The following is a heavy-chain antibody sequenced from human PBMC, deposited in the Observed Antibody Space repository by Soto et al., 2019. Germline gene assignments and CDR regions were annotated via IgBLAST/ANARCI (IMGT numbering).Heavy chain of an antibody. CDR3: ARCIYSGQRGDYYYYMDV. V-gene: IGHV4-59*01. CDR1: GGSISSYY. D-gene: IGHD2-15*01. J-gene: IGHJ6*03. CDR2: IYYSGST. Sequence: SETLSLTCTVSGGSISSYYWSWLRQPPGKGLEWIGYIYYSGSTNYNPSLKSRVTISVDTSKNQFSLKLSSVTAADTAVYYCARCIYSGQRGDYYYYMDVWGKGTTVTVSS.